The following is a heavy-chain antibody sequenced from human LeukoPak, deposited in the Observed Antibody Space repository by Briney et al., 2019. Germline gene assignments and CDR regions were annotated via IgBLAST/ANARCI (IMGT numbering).Heavy chain of an antibody. J-gene: IGHJ4*02. Sequence: GASVKVSCKASGYTVTSYDMHWVRQAPGQGLEWMGIINPSGGSTSDAQKFQGRVTMTRDTSTSTVYMELSSLRSEDTAVYYCVRDGELRYFDWFEDILGNAYHYFDYWGQGTLVTVSS. CDR1: GYTVTSYD. CDR2: INPSGGST. D-gene: IGHD3-9*01. CDR3: VRDGELRYFDWFEDILGNAYHYFDY. V-gene: IGHV1-46*01.